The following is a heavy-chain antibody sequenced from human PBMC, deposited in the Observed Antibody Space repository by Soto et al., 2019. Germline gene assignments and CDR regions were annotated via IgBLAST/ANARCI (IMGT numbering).Heavy chain of an antibody. Sequence: SETLSLTCTVSGDSVSSGASHWTWTRQSPGKGLEWIGYISHNATADCNPSLKSRVSVSVDTSKNQFSLKLTSATTADTAVYYCARVDWSTSNIGVWGQGTTVTVSS. V-gene: IGHV4-61*08. D-gene: IGHD3-9*01. CDR2: ISHNATA. J-gene: IGHJ6*02. CDR1: GDSVSSGASH. CDR3: ARVDWSTSNIGV.